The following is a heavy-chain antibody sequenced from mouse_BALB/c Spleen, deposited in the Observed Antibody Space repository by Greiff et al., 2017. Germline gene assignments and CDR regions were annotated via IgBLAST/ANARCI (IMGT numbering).Heavy chain of an antibody. Sequence: EVKVVESGGGLVQPGGSRKLSCAASGFTFSSFGMHWVRQAPEKGLEWVAYISSGSSTIYYADTVKGRFTISRDNPKNTLFLQMTSLRSEDTAMYYCARAFYYGNYFDYWGQGTTLTVSS. CDR3: ARAFYYGNYFDY. J-gene: IGHJ2*01. CDR2: ISSGSSTI. V-gene: IGHV5-17*02. D-gene: IGHD2-1*01. CDR1: GFTFSSFG.